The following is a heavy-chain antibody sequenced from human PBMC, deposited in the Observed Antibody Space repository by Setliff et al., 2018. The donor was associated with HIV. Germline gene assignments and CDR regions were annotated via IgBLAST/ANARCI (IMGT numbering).Heavy chain of an antibody. CDR3: ARDDDKLFDY. CDR1: GGSISSGTYY. V-gene: IGHV4-61*09. J-gene: IGHJ4*02. D-gene: IGHD3-22*01. Sequence: SETLSLTCTVSGGSISSGTYYWSWLRQPAGKGLEWIGHIYSTGNTNYNSSLKSRVTMSIETSKNQFSLKLTSVTAADTAVYYCARDDDKLFDYWGQGALVTVSS. CDR2: IYSTGNT.